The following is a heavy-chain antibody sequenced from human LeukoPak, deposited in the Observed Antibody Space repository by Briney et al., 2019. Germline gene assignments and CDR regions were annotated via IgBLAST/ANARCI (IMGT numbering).Heavy chain of an antibody. D-gene: IGHD6-6*01. CDR1: GYTFTGYY. V-gene: IGHV1-2*02. J-gene: IGHJ4*02. CDR2: INPNSGGT. CDR3: ASGAYSSSPPNY. Sequence: ASVKVSCKAYGYTFTGYYMHWVRQAPGRGLEWMGWINPNSGGTNYAQKFQGRVTMTRDTSISTAYMELSRLRSDDTAVYYCASGAYSSSPPNYWGQGTLVTVSS.